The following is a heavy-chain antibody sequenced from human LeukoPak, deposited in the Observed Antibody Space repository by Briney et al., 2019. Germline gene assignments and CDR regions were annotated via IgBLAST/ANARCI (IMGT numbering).Heavy chain of an antibody. D-gene: IGHD2-21*02. V-gene: IGHV4-4*07. CDR2: IYTVGST. CDR1: GDSISGYY. Sequence: SETLSLTCTVSGDSISGYYWSWIRQPAEKRLEWIGRIYTVGSTNPNPSLKSRVSMSVDTSKNQFSLKLTSVTAADTAVYYCARGDRVSPFGYWGQGTLVIVSS. CDR3: ARGDRVSPFGY. J-gene: IGHJ4*02.